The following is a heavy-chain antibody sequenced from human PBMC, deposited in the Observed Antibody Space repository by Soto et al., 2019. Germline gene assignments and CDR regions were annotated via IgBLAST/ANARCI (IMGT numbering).Heavy chain of an antibody. Sequence: SETLSLTCAVSGGSISSGGYSWSWIRQPPGKGLEWIGYIYYSGSTNYNPSLKSRVTISVDTSKNQFSLKLSSVTAADTAVYYCARGAYDFWSGYYPPGVYYGMDVWGQGTTVTVSS. D-gene: IGHD3-3*01. CDR2: IYYSGST. V-gene: IGHV4-61*08. J-gene: IGHJ6*02. CDR3: ARGAYDFWSGYYPPGVYYGMDV. CDR1: GGSISSGGYS.